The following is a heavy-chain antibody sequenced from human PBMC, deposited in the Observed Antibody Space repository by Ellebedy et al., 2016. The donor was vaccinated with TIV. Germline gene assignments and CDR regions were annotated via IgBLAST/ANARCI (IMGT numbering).Heavy chain of an antibody. V-gene: IGHV4-59*08. CDR1: GGSISSYY. Sequence: MPGGSLRLSCTVSGGSISSYYWSWIRQPPGKGLEWIGYIFHNGSTNYNPSRKSRVTILGDTSKNQFSLKLRSVTAADTAVYYCAREYETGDAFYIWGQGTMVTVSS. J-gene: IGHJ3*02. CDR2: IFHNGST. CDR3: AREYETGDAFYI. D-gene: IGHD1-1*01.